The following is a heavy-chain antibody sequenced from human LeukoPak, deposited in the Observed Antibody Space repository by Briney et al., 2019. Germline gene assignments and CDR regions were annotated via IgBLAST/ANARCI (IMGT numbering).Heavy chain of an antibody. Sequence: GGSLRLSCAASGFNFDDHAVHWVRQPPGGGLQWVSLVSGDGSVTHYADSVKGRFTASRDNNKNSLYLQMDSLTTEDTAFYYCAKDQYTSGWFTWFDFWGRGTLVTVSS. CDR1: GFNFDDHA. V-gene: IGHV3-43*02. D-gene: IGHD6-19*01. CDR2: VSGDGSVT. CDR3: AKDQYTSGWFTWFDF. J-gene: IGHJ4*02.